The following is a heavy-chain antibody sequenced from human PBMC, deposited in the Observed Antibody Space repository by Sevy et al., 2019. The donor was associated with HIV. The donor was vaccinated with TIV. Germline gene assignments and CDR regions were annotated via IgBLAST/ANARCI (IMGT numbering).Heavy chain of an antibody. V-gene: IGHV3-23*01. J-gene: IGHJ3*02. Sequence: GGSLRLSCAASGFTFSTYAMSWVRQAPGKGLEWVSAISGSGGGTFYADSEKGRFTISRDNSKNTLYLQMNSLRVEDTAVYYCAKFFPHDAFDIWGQGTMVTVSS. CDR1: GFTFSTYA. CDR2: ISGSGGGT. CDR3: AKFFPHDAFDI. D-gene: IGHD3-3*01.